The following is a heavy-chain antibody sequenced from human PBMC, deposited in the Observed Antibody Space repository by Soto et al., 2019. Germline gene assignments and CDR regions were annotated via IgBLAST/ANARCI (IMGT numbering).Heavy chain of an antibody. CDR3: VRFDIAAPPPI. CDR2: ISADGSDT. D-gene: IGHD6-13*01. V-gene: IGHV3-74*01. J-gene: IGHJ3*02. CDR1: GFSFSNNW. Sequence: EVQLVESGGGLVQPGGSLRLSCVASGFSFSNNWMHWVRHAPGKGPVWVSRISADGSDTHYADSVQGRFTISRDNAKNTLYLQMNTLSVEDAAVYYCVRFDIAAPPPIWGQGTMVSVSS.